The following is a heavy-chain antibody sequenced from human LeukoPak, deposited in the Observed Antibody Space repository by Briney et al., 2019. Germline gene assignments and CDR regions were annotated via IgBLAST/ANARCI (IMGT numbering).Heavy chain of an antibody. D-gene: IGHD1-26*01. V-gene: IGHV3-21*01. CDR2: ISSSSCYI. CDR3: AREGGIPGYYYGMDV. CDR1: GFTFSSYS. J-gene: IGHJ6*02. Sequence: HPGGSLRLSCAASGFTFSSYSMNWVRQAPGKGLEWVSSISSSSCYIYYADSVKGRFTISRDNAKNSLYLQMNSLRAEDTAVYYCAREGGIPGYYYGMDVWGQGTTVTVSS.